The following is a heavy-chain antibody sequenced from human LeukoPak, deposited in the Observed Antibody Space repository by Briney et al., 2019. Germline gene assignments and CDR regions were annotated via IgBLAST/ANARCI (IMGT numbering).Heavy chain of an antibody. CDR3: ARQPIMEACSGSCWNWFDP. J-gene: IGHJ5*02. D-gene: IGHD2-15*01. CDR1: GFTVSSNY. Sequence: PGGSLRLSCAASGFTVSSNYMSWVRQAPGKGLEWVSVIYSGGSTYYADSVKGRFTISRDNSKNTLYLQMNSLRAEDTAVYYCARQPIMEACSGSCWNWFDPWGQGTLVTVSS. V-gene: IGHV3-53*01. CDR2: IYSGGST.